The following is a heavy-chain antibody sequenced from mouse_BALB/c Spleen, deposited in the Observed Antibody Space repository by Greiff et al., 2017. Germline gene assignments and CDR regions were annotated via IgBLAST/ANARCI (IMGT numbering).Heavy chain of an antibody. V-gene: IGHV14-3*02. J-gene: IGHJ3*01. D-gene: IGHD2-4*01. CDR2: IDPANGNT. Sequence: EVQLQQSGAELVKPGASVKLSCTASGFNIKDTYMHWVKQRPEQGLEWIGRIDPANGNTKYDPKFQGKATITADTSSNTAYLQLSSLTSEDTAVYYCARHDYDSWFAYWGQGTLVTVSA. CDR1: GFNIKDTY. CDR3: ARHDYDSWFAY.